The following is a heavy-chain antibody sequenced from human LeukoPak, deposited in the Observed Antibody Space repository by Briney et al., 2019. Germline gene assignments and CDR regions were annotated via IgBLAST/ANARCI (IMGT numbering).Heavy chain of an antibody. CDR3: AREYCLGGKCWDPDY. V-gene: IGHV1-18*01. D-gene: IGHD2-15*01. Sequence: ASVKVSCKASGYTLTTLGITWVRQAPGQGLEWMGWINTYNHNTYYAQKFQDGLTVTADTSTSTVYMDLSSLRSDDTAVYYCAREYCLGGKCWDPDYWGQGTLVTVSS. CDR1: GYTLTTLG. J-gene: IGHJ4*02. CDR2: INTYNHNT.